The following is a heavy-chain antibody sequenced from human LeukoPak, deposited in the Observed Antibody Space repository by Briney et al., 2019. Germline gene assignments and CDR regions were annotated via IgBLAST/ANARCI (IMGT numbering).Heavy chain of an antibody. CDR3: AKPGIAVAGPEDPYFFDY. D-gene: IGHD6-19*01. CDR2: ISGSGGST. Sequence: GRSLRLSCAASGFTFDDYAMHWVRQAPGKGLEWVSAISGSGGSTYYADSVKGRFTISRDNSKNTLYLQMNSLRAEDTAVYYCAKPGIAVAGPEDPYFFDYWGQGTLVTVSS. J-gene: IGHJ4*02. CDR1: GFTFDDYA. V-gene: IGHV3-23*01.